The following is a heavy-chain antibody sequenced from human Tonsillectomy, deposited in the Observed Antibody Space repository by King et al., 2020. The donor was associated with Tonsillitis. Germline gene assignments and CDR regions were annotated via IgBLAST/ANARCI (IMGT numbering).Heavy chain of an antibody. Sequence: VQLVESGGGLVKPGGSLRLSCAASGFTFSSYSMNWVRQAPGKGLEWVSSINSNSYIYYADSVKGRFTISRDNAKNSLYLQMNSLRAEDTAVYYCAREGGYCISTSCRWFDPWGQGTLVTVSS. J-gene: IGHJ5*02. V-gene: IGHV3-21*01. CDR3: AREGGYCISTSCRWFDP. CDR1: GFTFSSYS. CDR2: INSNSYI. D-gene: IGHD2-2*01.